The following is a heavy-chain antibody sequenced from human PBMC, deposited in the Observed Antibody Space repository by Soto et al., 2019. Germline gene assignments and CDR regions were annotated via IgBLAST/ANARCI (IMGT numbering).Heavy chain of an antibody. CDR2: ISYDGSNK. Sequence: GGSLRLSCAASGFTFSSYGMHWVRQAPGKGLEWVAVISYDGSNKYYADSVKGRFTISRDNSKNTLYLQMNSLRAEDTAVYYCAKWPGVDTAMVRFLDYWGQGTLVTVSS. CDR1: GFTFSSYG. J-gene: IGHJ4*02. V-gene: IGHV3-30*18. CDR3: AKWPGVDTAMVRFLDY. D-gene: IGHD5-18*01.